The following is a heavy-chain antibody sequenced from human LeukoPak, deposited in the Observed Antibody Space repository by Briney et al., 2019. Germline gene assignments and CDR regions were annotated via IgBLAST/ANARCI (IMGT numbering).Heavy chain of an antibody. CDR2: MSYDRSDE. V-gene: IGHV3-30*03. CDR3: ARDMGYSGSWPGYFDY. CDR1: GSTFSSYG. D-gene: IGHD1-26*01. Sequence: PGGSLRLSCAAPGSTFSSYGIHWVRQAPGKGLEWVAVMSYDRSDEYYADSVKGRFTISRDNSKNSLYLQMKSLRAEDTTVYYCARDMGYSGSWPGYFDYWGQGVLVTVSS. J-gene: IGHJ4*02.